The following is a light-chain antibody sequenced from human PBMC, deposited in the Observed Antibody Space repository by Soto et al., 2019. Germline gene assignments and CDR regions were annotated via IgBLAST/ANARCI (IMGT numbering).Light chain of an antibody. CDR3: SSFTSSITWV. CDR1: SSDVGGYDY. CDR2: EVN. V-gene: IGLV2-14*01. J-gene: IGLJ3*02. Sequence: QSVLTQPASVSGSPGQSITISCTGTSSDVGGYDYVSWYQHYPGKAPKLMIFEVNNRPSGVSIRFSGSKTGNTASLTISGLQADDEADYYCSSFTSSITWVFGGGTKVTVL.